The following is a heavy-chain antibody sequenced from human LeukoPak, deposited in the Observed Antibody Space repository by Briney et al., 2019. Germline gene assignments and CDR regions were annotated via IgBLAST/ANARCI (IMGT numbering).Heavy chain of an antibody. CDR3: ARNGFRTYCGSGCYSDYMDV. CDR1: GGSVSRDS. V-gene: IGHV4-4*07. Sequence: PSETLPLTCSVSGGSVSRDSWTWIRQPAGKGLEWIGYIYDSGATTYNPSLQSRLTMSVDPSKNQFSLKLTSVTAADTAVYYCARNGFRTYCGSGCYSDYMDVWGNGTTVTVAS. J-gene: IGHJ6*03. CDR2: IYDSGAT. D-gene: IGHD2-21*02.